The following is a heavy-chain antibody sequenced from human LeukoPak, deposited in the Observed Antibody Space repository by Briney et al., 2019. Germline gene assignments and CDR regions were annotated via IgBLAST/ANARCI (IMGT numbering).Heavy chain of an antibody. J-gene: IGHJ4*02. D-gene: IGHD1-26*01. CDR2: IKQDGSTK. Sequence: GGFLRLSCAASGFTFANSWMAWVRQAPGKGLEWVANIKQDGSTKHYADSLKGRFTISRDNPKNSLFLQMNNLRADDTAIYYCTRDTIGSLDYWGQGILVTVAS. V-gene: IGHV3-7*01. CDR3: TRDTIGSLDY. CDR1: GFTFANSW.